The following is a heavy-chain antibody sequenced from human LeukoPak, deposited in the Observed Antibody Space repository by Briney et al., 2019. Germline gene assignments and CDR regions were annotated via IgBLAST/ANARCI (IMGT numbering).Heavy chain of an antibody. V-gene: IGHV3-33*01. Sequence: GGSLRLSCAASGFTFRTYGMHWVRQAPGKGLEWVAVIWFDGTNKYYADSAKGRFTISRDNSKNTLYLEMNSLRAEDTAVYYCAREADFWSGYYHYTDVWGKGTTVTVSS. CDR2: IWFDGTNK. D-gene: IGHD3-3*01. CDR3: AREADFWSGYYHYTDV. J-gene: IGHJ6*03. CDR1: GFTFRTYG.